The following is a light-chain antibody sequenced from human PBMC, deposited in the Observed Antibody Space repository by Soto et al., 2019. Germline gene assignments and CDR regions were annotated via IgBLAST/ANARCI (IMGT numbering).Light chain of an antibody. Sequence: EIVLMQSPGTLSLSPGERAPLSCRASQSVRSSYLAWYQQKPGQAPRLLIYDASSRATGIPDRFSGSGSGTDFTLTISRVEPEDFAVYYCQQYGGLPETFGRGTKVEIK. CDR2: DAS. J-gene: IGKJ1*01. V-gene: IGKV3-20*01. CDR1: QSVRSSY. CDR3: QQYGGLPET.